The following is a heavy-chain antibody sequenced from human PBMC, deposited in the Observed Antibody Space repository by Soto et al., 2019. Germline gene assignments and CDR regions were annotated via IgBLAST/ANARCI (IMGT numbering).Heavy chain of an antibody. Sequence: PGGSLRLSCAASGFTFSSYAMSWVRQAPGKGLEWVSAISGSGGSTYYADSVKGRFTISRDNSKNTLYLQMNSLRAEDTAVYYCAKVLEDIVVVVAAAVDYWGQGTLVTVSS. CDR3: AKVLEDIVVVVAAAVDY. D-gene: IGHD2-15*01. CDR1: GFTFSSYA. V-gene: IGHV3-23*01. CDR2: ISGSGGST. J-gene: IGHJ4*02.